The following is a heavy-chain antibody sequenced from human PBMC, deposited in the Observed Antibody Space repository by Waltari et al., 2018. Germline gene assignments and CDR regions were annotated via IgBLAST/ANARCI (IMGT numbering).Heavy chain of an antibody. CDR1: GFTFSIYW. Sequence: VQLEESGGGLVQPGGSLRRSVAASGFTFSIYWLDWVRQAPGKGLVWVSRINFDGSITNYADSVKGRFTISRDNAKNTLYLQMSSLRAEDTAVYYCVLGEKYFDFWGQGTLVTVSS. CDR3: VLGEKYFDF. CDR2: INFDGSIT. V-gene: IGHV3-74*01. J-gene: IGHJ4*02.